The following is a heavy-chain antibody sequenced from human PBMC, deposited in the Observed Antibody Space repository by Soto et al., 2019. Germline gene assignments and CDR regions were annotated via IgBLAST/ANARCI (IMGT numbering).Heavy chain of an antibody. CDR2: IYYTGRT. CDR1: GGSISSGDYY. J-gene: IGHJ5*02. Sequence: SETLSLTCTVSGGSISSGDYYWSWIRQPPGKGLEWIGYIYYTGRTSYDPSLTSRVTISIDTSKNQFSLKLSSVTAADTAVYYCARSISGFGAKNWFDPWGQGTLVTVSS. CDR3: ARSISGFGAKNWFDP. D-gene: IGHD3-3*02. V-gene: IGHV4-61*08.